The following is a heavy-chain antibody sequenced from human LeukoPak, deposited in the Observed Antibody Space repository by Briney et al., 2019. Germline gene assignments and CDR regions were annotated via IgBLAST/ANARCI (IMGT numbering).Heavy chain of an antibody. CDR1: GFTFSDYY. CDR2: ITSSNTI. Sequence: GGSLRLSCAASGFTFSDYYMSWIRQAPGKGLEWVSHITSSNTIYYADSVKGRFTISRDNAKNSLYLQMNSLRAEDTAVYYCASGRYCSGGSCSYLWGQGTLVTVSS. CDR3: ASGRYCSGGSCSYL. V-gene: IGHV3-69-1*01. J-gene: IGHJ4*02. D-gene: IGHD2-15*01.